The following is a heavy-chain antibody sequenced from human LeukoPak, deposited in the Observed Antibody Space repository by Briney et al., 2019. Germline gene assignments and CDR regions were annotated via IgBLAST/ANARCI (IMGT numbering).Heavy chain of an antibody. CDR1: VYTFPSYD. CDR3: VRAYSSSWYTY. Sequence: GASVRVSCKASVYTFPSYDINRVRQATGQGLEWMGWMNPNSRNTGYAQKFQGRVTMTRNTSISTAYMKLSSLRSEDTAVYYCVRAYSSSWYTYWGQGTLVTVSS. CDR2: MNPNSRNT. D-gene: IGHD6-13*01. J-gene: IGHJ4*02. V-gene: IGHV1-8*01.